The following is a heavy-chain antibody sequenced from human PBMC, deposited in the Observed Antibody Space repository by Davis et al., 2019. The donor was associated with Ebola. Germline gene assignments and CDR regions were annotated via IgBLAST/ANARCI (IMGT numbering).Heavy chain of an antibody. Sequence: PGGSLRLSCAASGFSFSVYAMNWVRQAPGKGLEWVSAISGSGGSTYYADSVKGRFTISRDNSKNTLYLQMNSLRAEDTAVYYCAKDLLQIWYHFMDVWGKGTTVTVSS. V-gene: IGHV3-23*01. CDR1: GFSFSVYA. CDR2: ISGSGGST. CDR3: AKDLLQIWYHFMDV. D-gene: IGHD1-26*01. J-gene: IGHJ6*04.